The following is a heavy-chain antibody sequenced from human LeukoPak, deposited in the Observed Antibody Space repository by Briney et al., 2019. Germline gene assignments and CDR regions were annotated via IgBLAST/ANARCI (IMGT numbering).Heavy chain of an antibody. D-gene: IGHD6-19*01. Sequence: ASVKVSCKASGYTFTGYYMHWVRQAPGQGLEWMGWINPNRGGTNYAQKFQGRVTMTRDTSISTAYMELSRLRSDDTAVYYCARVPGCSSTTFNYWGQGTLVTVSP. CDR1: GYTFTGYY. J-gene: IGHJ4*02. V-gene: IGHV1-2*02. CDR3: ARVPGCSSTTFNY. CDR2: INPNRGGT.